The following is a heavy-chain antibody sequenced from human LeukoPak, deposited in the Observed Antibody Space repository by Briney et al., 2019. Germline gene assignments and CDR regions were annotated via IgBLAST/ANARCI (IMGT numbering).Heavy chain of an antibody. Sequence: GGSLRLSCAASGFTFSTYAMSWVRQAPGKGLEWVAYISGPGTTIYYADSLKGRFTISRDNANNTLFLLMSGLRADDTGIYYCATVVRERATFMDNWGQGTLVSVSS. CDR1: GFTFSTYA. CDR3: ATVVRERATFMDN. J-gene: IGHJ4*02. D-gene: IGHD5-24*01. CDR2: ISGPGTTI. V-gene: IGHV3-23*01.